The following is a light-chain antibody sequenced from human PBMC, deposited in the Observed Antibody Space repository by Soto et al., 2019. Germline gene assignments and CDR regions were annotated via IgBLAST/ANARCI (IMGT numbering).Light chain of an antibody. Sequence: EIVMTQSPATLSVSPGERATLSCRASQSVGTNLAWYQQKPGQAPRLLIYGASTRATRIPARFSGSGSGTEFTLTISSLQSVDFAVYYCQQYNNWPTWTFGQGTKVEIK. CDR2: GAS. V-gene: IGKV3-15*01. J-gene: IGKJ1*01. CDR1: QSVGTN. CDR3: QQYNNWPTWT.